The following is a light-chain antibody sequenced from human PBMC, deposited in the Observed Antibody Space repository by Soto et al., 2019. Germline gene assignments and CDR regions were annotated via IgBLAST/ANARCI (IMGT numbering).Light chain of an antibody. CDR2: GAT. V-gene: IGKV3-15*01. J-gene: IGKJ1*01. Sequence: EIVMTQSPATLSVSPGERATLACRASQRVSDNVAWYQQKPGQARRLLIYGATVRATGVPARFSGSGSGIEFTLTISSLQSEDFAIYYCQQYNDWPPLTFGQGTRVDIK. CDR1: QRVSDN. CDR3: QQYNDWPPLT.